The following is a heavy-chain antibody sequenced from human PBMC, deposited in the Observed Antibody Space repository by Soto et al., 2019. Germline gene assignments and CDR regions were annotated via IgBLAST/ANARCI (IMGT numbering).Heavy chain of an antibody. Sequence: SETLSLTCTVSGGSISSSSYYWGWIRQPPGKGLEWIGSIYYSGTTFYNPSLKSRVTISVDRSKNQFSLKLSSVTAADTAVYYCARGHCGGDCFDNYKYAMDVWGQGTTVTVSS. CDR3: ARGHCGGDCFDNYKYAMDV. D-gene: IGHD2-21*02. CDR2: IYYSGTT. J-gene: IGHJ6*02. CDR1: GGSISSSSYY. V-gene: IGHV4-39*07.